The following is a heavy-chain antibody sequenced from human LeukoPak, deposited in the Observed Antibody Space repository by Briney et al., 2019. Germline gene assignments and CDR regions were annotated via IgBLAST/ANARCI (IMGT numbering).Heavy chain of an antibody. CDR2: INPSGGST. Sequence: ASVTVSCKASGYTFTSYYMHWVRRAPGQGLGRMGIINPSGGSTSYAQKFQGGVTMTRDTSTSTVYMELSSLKSEDTAVYYCARALNRYWYFDLWGRGTLVTVSS. CDR1: GYTFTSYY. V-gene: IGHV1-46*01. J-gene: IGHJ2*01. D-gene: IGHD1-14*01. CDR3: ARALNRYWYFDL.